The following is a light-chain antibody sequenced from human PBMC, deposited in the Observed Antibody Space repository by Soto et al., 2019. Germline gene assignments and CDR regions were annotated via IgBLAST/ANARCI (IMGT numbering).Light chain of an antibody. Sequence: PGERVTLSWRASQSVSSSYLTWYQQKPGQAPRLLIYGASTRATSIPARFSGSGSGTDFTLTISSLQPEDFAVYYCQQDYNLWTFGQGTKVDIK. V-gene: IGKV3D-7*01. CDR2: GAS. J-gene: IGKJ1*01. CDR3: QQDYNLWT. CDR1: QSVSSSY.